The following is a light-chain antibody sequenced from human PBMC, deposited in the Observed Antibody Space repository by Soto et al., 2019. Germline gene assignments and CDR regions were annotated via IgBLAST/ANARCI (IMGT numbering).Light chain of an antibody. Sequence: DIQMTQSPSSLSASLGDRVTITCRASQSISNYLNWYQQKPGKAPKLLFYTASSLQSGVPSRFSGSGSGTDFTLTISSLQPEDFATYYCQQSYDSPLTFGPGTNVDIK. CDR1: QSISNY. J-gene: IGKJ3*01. V-gene: IGKV1-39*01. CDR2: TAS. CDR3: QQSYDSPLT.